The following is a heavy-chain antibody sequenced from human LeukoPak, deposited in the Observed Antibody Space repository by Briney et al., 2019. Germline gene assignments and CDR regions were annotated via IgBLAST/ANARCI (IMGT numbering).Heavy chain of an antibody. J-gene: IGHJ4*02. V-gene: IGHV3-23*01. CDR1: GFTLSSYA. CDR3: AKYCSGGNCYSGLY. D-gene: IGHD2-15*01. Sequence: GGSLRLSCAASGFTLSSYAMTWVRQAPGKGLEWVSTFRSSGGSTYYADSVKGRFTISRDSSKNTLFLRMNSLRAEDTAVYYRAKYCSGGNCYSGLYWGQGTLVTVSS. CDR2: FRSSGGST.